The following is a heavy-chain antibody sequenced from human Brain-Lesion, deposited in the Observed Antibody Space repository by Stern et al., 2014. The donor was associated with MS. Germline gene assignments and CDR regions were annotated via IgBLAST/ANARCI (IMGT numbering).Heavy chain of an antibody. CDR1: GYIFTGYY. CDR2: INPNTGGQ. J-gene: IGHJ6*02. CDR3: ARDQRGITIFGVVTDYYYLGMDV. V-gene: IGHV1-2*02. D-gene: IGHD3-3*01. Sequence: VQLVESGAEVKKPGASVKVSCKTSGYIFTGYYIHWVRQAPGQGLEWMAWINPNTGGQKYAQKCQGRVTMSRDPSISTAYVELSSLTSDDTAVYYCARDQRGITIFGVVTDYYYLGMDVWGQGTTVTVSS.